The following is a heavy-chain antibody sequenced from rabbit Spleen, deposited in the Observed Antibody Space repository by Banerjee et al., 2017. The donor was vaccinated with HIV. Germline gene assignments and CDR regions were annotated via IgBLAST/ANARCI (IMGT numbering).Heavy chain of an antibody. J-gene: IGHJ4*01. CDR3: ARDNGSGDYIDVYLDL. CDR2: IYTGNGKT. V-gene: IGHV1S45*01. D-gene: IGHD1-1*01. CDR1: GFSFSRGYD. Sequence: QEQLTETGGGLVKPEGSLTLTCKASGFSFSRGYDMCWVRQAPGRGLEWIGCIYTGNGKTYYASWAKGRFTISKSSSTTVTLQMTSLTAADTATYLCARDNGSGDYIDVYLDLWGPGTLVTVS.